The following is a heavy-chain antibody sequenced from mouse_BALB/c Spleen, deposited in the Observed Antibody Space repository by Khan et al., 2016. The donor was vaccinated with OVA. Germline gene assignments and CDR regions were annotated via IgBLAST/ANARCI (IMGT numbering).Heavy chain of an antibody. V-gene: IGHV3-2*02. CDR1: GYSITSGYA. Sequence: VQLVQSGPGLVKPSQSLSLTCTVTGYSITSGYAWSWIRQFPGNKLEWMGYISYSGVTSYNPSLKSRISITRDTSKNQFFLQLNTVTTEDTATYYCARGNYYGYYFDYWGQGTTLTVSS. D-gene: IGHD1-1*01. CDR2: ISYSGVT. J-gene: IGHJ2*01. CDR3: ARGNYYGYYFDY.